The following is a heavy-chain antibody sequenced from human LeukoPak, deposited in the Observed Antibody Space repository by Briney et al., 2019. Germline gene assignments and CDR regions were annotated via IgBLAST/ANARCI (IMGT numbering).Heavy chain of an antibody. V-gene: IGHV3-30*04. CDR2: ISSDGGDK. D-gene: IGHD5-12*01. J-gene: IGHJ5*02. CDR1: GFTFRTYA. Sequence: GGSLRLSCVASGFTFRTYAMHWVRQAPGKGLEWVSVISSDGGDKYRADSVKGRFTSSRDNSKNTLYLQMNSLRPEDTGVYYCARDASNSADYYFHSWGQGTLVIVSS. CDR3: ARDASNSADYYFHS.